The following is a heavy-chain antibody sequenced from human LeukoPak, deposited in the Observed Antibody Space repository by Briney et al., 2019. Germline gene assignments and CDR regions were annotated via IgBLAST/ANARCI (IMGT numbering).Heavy chain of an antibody. D-gene: IGHD6-6*01. CDR2: ISGNSNYI. J-gene: IGHJ4*02. CDR1: GFTFSSYS. Sequence: GGSLRRSCAASGFTFSSYSMNWVRQAPGKGLEWVSSISGNSNYIYYADSVKGRFTISRDNAENSLYLQMNSLRAEDTAVYYCARVSSIPDWGQGTLVTVSS. CDR3: ARVSSIPD. V-gene: IGHV3-21*01.